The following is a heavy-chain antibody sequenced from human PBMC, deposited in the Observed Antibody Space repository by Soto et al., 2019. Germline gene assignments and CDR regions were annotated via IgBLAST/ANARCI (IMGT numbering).Heavy chain of an antibody. V-gene: IGHV1-18*04. D-gene: IGHD6-13*01. Sequence: ASVKVSCKASGYTFTSYGISWVRQAPGQGLEWMGWISAYNGNTNYAQKLQGRVTMTTDTSTSTAYMELRSLRSDDTAVYYCARVESSRRQGPYYYYYGMDVWGQGTTVTVSS. J-gene: IGHJ6*02. CDR2: ISAYNGNT. CDR3: ARVESSRRQGPYYYYYGMDV. CDR1: GYTFTSYG.